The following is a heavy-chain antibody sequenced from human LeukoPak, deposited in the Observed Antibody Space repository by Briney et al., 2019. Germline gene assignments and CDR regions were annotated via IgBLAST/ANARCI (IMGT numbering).Heavy chain of an antibody. V-gene: IGHV5-51*01. CDR1: GYSFTSYW. J-gene: IGHJ6*03. CDR3: ARQVMSAGYLYYMDV. D-gene: IGHD2-21*02. CDR2: IYPGDSNT. Sequence: PGESLKISCKGSGYSFTSYWIGWVRQMPGKGLEWMGIIYPGDSNTRYSPSFQGQVTISADKSISTAYLQWSSLKASDTAMYYCARQVMSAGYLYYMDVWGKGTTVTVSS.